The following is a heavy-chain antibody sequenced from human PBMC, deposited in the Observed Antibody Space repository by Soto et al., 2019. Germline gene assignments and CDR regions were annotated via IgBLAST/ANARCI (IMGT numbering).Heavy chain of an antibody. J-gene: IGHJ5*02. V-gene: IGHV1-2*02. Sequence: ASVKVSCKASGYNFSDYYIHWVRQAPGQGLGWLGWVSPKSGGTNYAQKFKGRVTMTRDTSSNTVYMDLSGLKSDDTAVFYCAREISGGGTLNWFDPWGQGTLVTVSS. CDR1: GYNFSDYY. CDR3: AREISGGGTLNWFDP. D-gene: IGHD2-8*02. CDR2: VSPKSGGT.